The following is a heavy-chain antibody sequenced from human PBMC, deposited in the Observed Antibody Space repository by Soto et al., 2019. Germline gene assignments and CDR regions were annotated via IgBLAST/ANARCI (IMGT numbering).Heavy chain of an antibody. D-gene: IGHD5-18*01. J-gene: IGHJ4*02. CDR1: GFTFSSYG. Sequence: PGGSLRLSCAASGFTFSSYGMHWVRQAPGKGLGWVAVISYDGSNKYYADSVKGRFTISRDNSKNTLYLQMNSLRAEDTAVYYCAKDWHTAMPHYFDYWGQGTLVTVSS. CDR2: ISYDGSNK. V-gene: IGHV3-30*18. CDR3: AKDWHTAMPHYFDY.